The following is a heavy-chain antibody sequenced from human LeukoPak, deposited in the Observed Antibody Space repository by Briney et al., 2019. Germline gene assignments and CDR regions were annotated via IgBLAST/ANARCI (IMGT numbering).Heavy chain of an antibody. CDR1: GGSISSSSYY. D-gene: IGHD3-3*01. CDR3: AREAHPYYDFWSGYNLDTVNWFDP. CDR2: IYYSGST. Sequence: SQTLSLTCTVSGGSISSSSYYWGWIRQPPGKGLEWIGSIYYSGSTYYNPSLKSRVTISVDTSKNQFSLKLSSVTAADTAVYYCAREAHPYYDFWSGYNLDTVNWFDPWGQGTLVTVSS. V-gene: IGHV4-39*07. J-gene: IGHJ5*02.